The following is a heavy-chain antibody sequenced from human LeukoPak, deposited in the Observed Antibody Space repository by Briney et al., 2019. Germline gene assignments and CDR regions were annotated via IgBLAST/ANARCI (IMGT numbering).Heavy chain of an antibody. CDR1: GFTFSTFA. CDR2: IFPSGGEI. D-gene: IGHD2-8*02. V-gene: IGHV3-23*01. Sequence: GGSLRLSCEASGFTFSTFAMIWVRQPPGKGLEWVSSIFPSGGEIHYADSVRGRFTISRDNSKSTLSLQMNSLRAEDTAIYYCATYRQVLLPFESWGQGTLVSVSS. J-gene: IGHJ4*02. CDR3: ATYRQVLLPFES.